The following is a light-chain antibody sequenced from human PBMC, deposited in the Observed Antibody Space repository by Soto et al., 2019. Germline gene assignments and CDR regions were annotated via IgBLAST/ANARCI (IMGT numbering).Light chain of an antibody. J-gene: IGLJ1*01. V-gene: IGLV2-11*01. Sequence: QSVLTQPASVSGSLGQSITISCTGTSSDVGGFDFVSWYQQHPGKAPKLMIYDVNKRPSGVPDRFSASKSGITASLTISGLQAEDEADYYCCSYAGTYAFYVFGTGTKLTVL. CDR1: SSDVGGFDF. CDR2: DVN. CDR3: CSYAGTYAFYV.